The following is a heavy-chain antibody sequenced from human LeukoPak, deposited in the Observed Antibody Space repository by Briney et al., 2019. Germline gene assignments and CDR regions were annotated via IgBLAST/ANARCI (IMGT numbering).Heavy chain of an antibody. CDR3: ATDRRGYGDYRDPPDWYFEL. J-gene: IGHJ2*01. CDR1: GYTLTELS. D-gene: IGHD4-17*01. CDR2: FDPEDGET. V-gene: IGHV1-24*01. Sequence: ASGKVSCKVSGYTLTELSMHWVRQAPGKGPEWMGGFDPEDGETIYAQKFQGRVTMTEDTSTDTAYMELSSLRSEDTTVYYCATDRRGYGDYRDPPDWYFELWGRGTLVTVSS.